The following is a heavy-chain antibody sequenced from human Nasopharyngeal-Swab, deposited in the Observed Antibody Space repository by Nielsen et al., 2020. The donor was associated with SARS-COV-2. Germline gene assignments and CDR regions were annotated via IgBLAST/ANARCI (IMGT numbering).Heavy chain of an antibody. CDR2: ISSSSSYT. V-gene: IGHV3-21*05. D-gene: IGHD3-22*01. J-gene: IGHJ3*02. Sequence: GESLKISCAASGFTFSSYSMNWVRQAPGKGLEWVSYISSSSSYTNYADSVKGRFTISRDNAKNSLYLQMNSLRAEDTAVYYCARAEEVVVISPYAFDIWGQGTMVTVSS. CDR3: ARAEEVVVISPYAFDI. CDR1: GFTFSSYS.